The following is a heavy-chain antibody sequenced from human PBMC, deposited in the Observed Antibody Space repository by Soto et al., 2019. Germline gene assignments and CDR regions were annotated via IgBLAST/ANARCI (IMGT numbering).Heavy chain of an antibody. Sequence: LRLFCAASGFTFSNAWMSWVRQAPGKGLEWVGRIKSKTDGGTTDYAAPVKGRFTISRDDSKNTLYLQMNSLKTEDTAVYYCTLHDYGDYGPYYYYYYGMDVWGQGTTVTVSS. CDR3: TLHDYGDYGPYYYYYYGMDV. CDR1: GFTFSNAW. CDR2: IKSKTDGGTT. D-gene: IGHD4-17*01. V-gene: IGHV3-15*01. J-gene: IGHJ6*02.